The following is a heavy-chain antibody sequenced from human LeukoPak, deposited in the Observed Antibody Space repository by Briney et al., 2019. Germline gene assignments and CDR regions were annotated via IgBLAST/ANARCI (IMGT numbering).Heavy chain of an antibody. V-gene: IGHV1-3*03. Sequence: GASVKVSCKASGYTFTGYYMHWVRQAPGQRLEWMGWINAGNGNTKYSQEFQGRVTITRDTSASTAYMELSSLRSEDMAVYYCARAPQNIAAAGTGENWFDPWGQGTLVTVSS. J-gene: IGHJ5*02. D-gene: IGHD6-13*01. CDR2: INAGNGNT. CDR3: ARAPQNIAAAGTGENWFDP. CDR1: GYTFTGYY.